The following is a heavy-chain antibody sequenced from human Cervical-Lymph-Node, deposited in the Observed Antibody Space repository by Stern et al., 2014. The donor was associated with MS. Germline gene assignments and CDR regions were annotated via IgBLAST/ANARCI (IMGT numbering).Heavy chain of an antibody. J-gene: IGHJ6*02. D-gene: IGHD4-17*01. V-gene: IGHV3-33*01. Sequence: DQLVESGGGVVQPGRSLRLSCAASGFTFSSYGMHWVRQAPGKGLEWGAVIWYDGSNKYYADSVKGRFTISRDNSKNTLYLQMNSLRAEDTAVYYCARDQVAVTTLYGMDVWGQGTTVTVSS. CDR2: IWYDGSNK. CDR1: GFTFSSYG. CDR3: ARDQVAVTTLYGMDV.